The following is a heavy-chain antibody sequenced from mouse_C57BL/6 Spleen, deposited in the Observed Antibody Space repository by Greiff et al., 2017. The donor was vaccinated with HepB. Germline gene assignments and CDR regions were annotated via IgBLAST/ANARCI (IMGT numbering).Heavy chain of an antibody. J-gene: IGHJ3*01. CDR1: GYTFTDYN. V-gene: IGHV1-18*01. CDR3: ARGGSKFAY. CDR2: INPNNGCT. Sequence: EVKLMESGPELVKPGASVKIPCKASGYTFTDYNMDWVKQSHGKSLEWIGDINPNNGCTIYNQKFKGKATLTVDKSSSTAYMELRSLTSEDTAVYYCARGGSKFAYWGQGTLVTVSA.